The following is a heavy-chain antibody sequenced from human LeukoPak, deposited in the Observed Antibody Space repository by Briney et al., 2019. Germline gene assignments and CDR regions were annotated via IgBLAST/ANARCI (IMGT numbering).Heavy chain of an antibody. D-gene: IGHD4-11*01. Sequence: SQTLSLTCTVSGDSINTGGYYWNWIGQHPGKGLEWIGYIYYTGSTYYNPSLKSRPAISLDTSKNRFSLRLSSVTAADTAVYYCARDPTPGMYYFDYWGQGNLVTVSS. J-gene: IGHJ4*02. CDR2: IYYTGST. V-gene: IGHV4-31*03. CDR1: GDSINTGGYY. CDR3: ARDPTPGMYYFDY.